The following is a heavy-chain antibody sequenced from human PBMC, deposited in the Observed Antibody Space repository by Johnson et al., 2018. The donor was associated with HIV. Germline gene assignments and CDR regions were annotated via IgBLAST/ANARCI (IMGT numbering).Heavy chain of an antibody. D-gene: IGHD6-6*01. CDR3: AKFGIAARPRAFDI. J-gene: IGHJ3*02. Sequence: VQLVESGGGLIQPGGSLRLSCAASGFTFNNYWMSWVRQGPGKGLEWVANIKQDGSEKYYVDSVKGRFTISRDNSKNTLYLQMNSLRAEDTAVYYCAKFGIAARPRAFDIWGQGTMVTVSS. V-gene: IGHV3-7*03. CDR2: IKQDGSEK. CDR1: GFTFNNYW.